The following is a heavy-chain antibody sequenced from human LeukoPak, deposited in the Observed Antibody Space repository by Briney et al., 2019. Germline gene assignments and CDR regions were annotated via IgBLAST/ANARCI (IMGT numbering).Heavy chain of an antibody. Sequence: GGSLRLSCAASGISFSSYVMSWVRQAPGKGLEWVSVISDSGGTTYYADSVKGRFTISRDNSKNTLYLQMNSLRAEDTAIYYCASRWGYSFGHWGQGTLVTVPS. V-gene: IGHV3-23*01. J-gene: IGHJ4*02. CDR2: ISDSGGTT. CDR1: GISFSSYV. D-gene: IGHD3-16*01. CDR3: ASRWGYSFGH.